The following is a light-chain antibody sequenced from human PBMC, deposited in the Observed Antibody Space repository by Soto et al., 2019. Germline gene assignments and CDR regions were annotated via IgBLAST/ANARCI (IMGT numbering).Light chain of an antibody. CDR3: SSYTTSNTLV. J-gene: IGLJ1*01. CDR2: EVS. Sequence: QSVLTQPASVSGSPGQSITISCTGTSSDVGDYKYVSWYQKHPGKAPKALIYEVSNRPSGVSNRFSGSKSGNTSSLTISGLHAEDEADYYCSSYTTSNTLVFGPGTKLTVL. V-gene: IGLV2-14*01. CDR1: SSDVGDYKY.